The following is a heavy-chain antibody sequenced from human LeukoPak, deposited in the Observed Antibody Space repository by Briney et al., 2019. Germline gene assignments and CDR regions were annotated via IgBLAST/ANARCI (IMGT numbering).Heavy chain of an antibody. CDR2: ISGSSGII. J-gene: IGHJ4*02. CDR1: GFTFNTYT. D-gene: IGHD5-18*01. CDR3: ARTRYSYGYIISDFDY. V-gene: IGHV3-48*01. Sequence: GGSLRLSCAASGFTFNTYTMNWVRQAPGKGLEWVSYISGSSGIIDYADSVRGRFTISRDNAKNSLYLQMNSLRAEDTAVYYCARTRYSYGYIISDFDYWGQGTLVTVSS.